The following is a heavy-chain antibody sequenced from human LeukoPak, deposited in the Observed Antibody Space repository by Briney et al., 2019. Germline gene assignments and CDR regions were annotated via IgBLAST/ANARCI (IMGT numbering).Heavy chain of an antibody. CDR1: GGSISSYQ. D-gene: IGHD3-10*01. V-gene: IGHV4-59*01. CDR3: ARVEEGYGSGRRGNFYYYYMDV. J-gene: IGHJ6*03. Sequence: PSETLSLTCTVSGGSISSYQWSWIRQPPGKGLEWIGYIYYSGSTDYNPSLKSRVTITLDTSKNHLSLKLSSVTTADTAVYYCARVEEGYGSGRRGNFYYYYMDVWGKGTTVTISS. CDR2: IYYSGST.